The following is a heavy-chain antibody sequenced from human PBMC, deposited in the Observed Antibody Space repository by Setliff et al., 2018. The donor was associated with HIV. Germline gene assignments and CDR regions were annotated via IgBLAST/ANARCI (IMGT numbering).Heavy chain of an antibody. CDR1: GGSFSGYY. Sequence: PSETLSLTCAVYGGSFSGYYWSWIRQPPGKGLEWIGEINHSGSTNYNPSLKSRVTILVDTSKNQFSLKLSSVTAADTAVYYCARDSYGRSSDYWGQGTLVTVSS. V-gene: IGHV4-34*01. D-gene: IGHD5-18*01. CDR3: ARDSYGRSSDY. J-gene: IGHJ4*02. CDR2: INHSGST.